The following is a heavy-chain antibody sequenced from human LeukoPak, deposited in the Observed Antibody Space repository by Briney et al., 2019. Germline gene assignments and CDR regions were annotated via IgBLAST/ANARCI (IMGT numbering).Heavy chain of an antibody. CDR1: GYTFTGYY. V-gene: IGHV1-2*04. J-gene: IGHJ4*02. CDR2: INPNSGGT. Sequence: ASVKVSCKASGYTFTGYYMHWVRQAPGQGLEWMGWINPNSGGTNYAQKFQGWVTMTRDTSISTAYMELSRLRSDDTAAYYCARGGAATVTTVDYWGQGTLVTVSS. CDR3: ARGGAATVTTVDY. D-gene: IGHD4-11*01.